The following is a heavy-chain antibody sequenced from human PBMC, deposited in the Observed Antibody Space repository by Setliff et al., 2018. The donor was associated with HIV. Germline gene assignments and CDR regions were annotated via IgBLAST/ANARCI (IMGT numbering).Heavy chain of an antibody. Sequence: ASVKVSCKASGGTVSSYAINWVRQAPGQGLEWMGGIIPIFGPANYAQKFQDRVTITTDESTSTAYTELSSLKSEDTAVYYCARGFEVESSGWFDPWGQGTLVTVSS. CDR2: IIPIFGPA. D-gene: IGHD3-9*01. CDR1: GGTVSSYA. V-gene: IGHV1-69*05. J-gene: IGHJ5*02. CDR3: ARGFEVESSGWFDP.